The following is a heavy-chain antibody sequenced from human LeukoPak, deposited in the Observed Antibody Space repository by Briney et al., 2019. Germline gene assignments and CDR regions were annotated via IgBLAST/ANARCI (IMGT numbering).Heavy chain of an antibody. Sequence: GGSLRLSCAASGFTVSSNYMSWVRQAPGKGLEWVSVIYSGGSTYYADSVKGRFTISRDNSKNTLYLQMNSLRAEDTAVYYCARGPVHYYYGMDVWGQGTTVTVSS. V-gene: IGHV3-53*01. CDR3: ARGPVHYYYGMDV. J-gene: IGHJ6*02. CDR2: IYSGGST. CDR1: GFTVSSNY.